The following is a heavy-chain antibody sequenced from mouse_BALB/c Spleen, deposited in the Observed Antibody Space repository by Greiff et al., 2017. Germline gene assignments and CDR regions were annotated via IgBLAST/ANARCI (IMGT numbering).Heavy chain of an antibody. V-gene: IGHV5-6-3*01. CDR1: GFTFSSYG. D-gene: IGHD2-4*01. CDR2: INSNGGST. J-gene: IGHJ3*01. CDR3: ASYYDYDEFAY. Sequence: DVMLVESGGGLVQPGGSLKLSCAASGFTFSSYGMSWVRQTPDKRLELVATINSNGGSTYYPDSVKGRFTISRDNAKNTLYLQMSSLKSEDTAMYYCASYYDYDEFAYWGQGTLVTVSA.